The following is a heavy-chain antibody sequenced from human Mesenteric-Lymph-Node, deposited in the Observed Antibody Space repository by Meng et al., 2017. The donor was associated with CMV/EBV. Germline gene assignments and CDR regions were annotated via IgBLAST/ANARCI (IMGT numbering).Heavy chain of an antibody. Sequence: ASVKVSCKASGYTFTSYDINWVRQAPGQGLEGMGWMNSNSGNTGYAQKFQGRVTMTRNTSISTAYMELSSLRSEDTAVYYCARGPLYSSASGFDPWGQGTLVTVSS. D-gene: IGHD6-6*01. CDR1: GYTFTSYD. V-gene: IGHV1-8*01. CDR2: MNSNSGNT. CDR3: ARGPLYSSASGFDP. J-gene: IGHJ5*02.